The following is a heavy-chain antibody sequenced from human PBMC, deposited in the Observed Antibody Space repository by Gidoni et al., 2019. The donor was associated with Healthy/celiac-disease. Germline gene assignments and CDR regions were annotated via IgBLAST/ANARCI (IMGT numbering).Heavy chain of an antibody. CDR1: GFTFSSYD. CDR2: ISSSVSTI. CDR3: ARAFGFGERPSGYYGMDV. V-gene: IGHV3-48*03. Sequence: EVQLVESGGGLVQPGGSLRLSCAASGFTFSSYDLNWVRQAPGKGLEWVSYISSSVSTIYYADSVKGRFTISRDNAKNSLYLQMNSLRAEDTAVYYCARAFGFGERPSGYYGMDVWGQGTTVTVSS. J-gene: IGHJ6*02. D-gene: IGHD3-10*01.